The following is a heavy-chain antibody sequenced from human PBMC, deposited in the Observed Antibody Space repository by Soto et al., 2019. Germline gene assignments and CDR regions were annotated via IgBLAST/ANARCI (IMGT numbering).Heavy chain of an antibody. CDR3: VKDAPQPFSD. J-gene: IGHJ4*02. V-gene: IGHV3-23*01. D-gene: IGHD3-3*02. CDR2: ISGTAHAS. Sequence: EVQLLESGGGLVQPGGSLRLSCAASGFDFSNYGMSWVRQAPGKGLEWVSAISGTAHASYYAASVKGRFTISRDNSKNTLYLHMHSLRVEETAVYFCVKDAPQPFSDWGQGTLVTVSS. CDR1: GFDFSNYG.